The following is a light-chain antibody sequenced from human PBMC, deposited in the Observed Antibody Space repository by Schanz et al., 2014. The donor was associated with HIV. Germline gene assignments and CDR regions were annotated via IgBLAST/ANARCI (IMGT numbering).Light chain of an antibody. CDR1: NSDVGGYDY. Sequence: QSALTQPRSVSGSPGQSVTISCTGTNSDVGGYDYVSWYQQYPGKAPKLMIYDGYKRPSGVPDRFSGSKSGNTASLTISGLQAEDEADYFCSSYTSSLTRVFGTGTKLTVL. CDR3: SSYTSSLTRV. CDR2: DGY. V-gene: IGLV2-11*01. J-gene: IGLJ1*01.